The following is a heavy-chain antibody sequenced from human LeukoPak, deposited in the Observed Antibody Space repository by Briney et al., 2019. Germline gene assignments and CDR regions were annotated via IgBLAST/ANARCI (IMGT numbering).Heavy chain of an antibody. J-gene: IGHJ4*02. D-gene: IGHD3-22*01. V-gene: IGHV4-38-2*02. CDR1: GYSISSGYY. Sequence: SETLSLTCTVSGYSISSGYYWGWIRQPPGKGLEWIGSIYHSGSTYYNPFLKSRVTISVDTSKNQFSLKLSSVTAADTAVYYCARVYDSSGYYSYYFDYWGQGTLVTVSS. CDR3: ARVYDSSGYYSYYFDY. CDR2: IYHSGST.